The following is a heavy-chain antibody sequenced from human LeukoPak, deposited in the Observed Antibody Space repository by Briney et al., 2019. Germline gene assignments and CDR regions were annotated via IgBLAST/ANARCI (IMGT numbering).Heavy chain of an antibody. CDR1: GFTFSSYW. CDR2: INSDGSST. Sequence: GGSLRLSCAASGFTFSSYWMHWVRQAPGKGLVWVSRINSDGSSTSYADSVKGRFTIYRDNAKNTLYLQMNSLRAEDTAVYYCARVKQWLPPDYWGQGTLVTVSS. J-gene: IGHJ4*02. V-gene: IGHV3-74*01. D-gene: IGHD6-19*01. CDR3: ARVKQWLPPDY.